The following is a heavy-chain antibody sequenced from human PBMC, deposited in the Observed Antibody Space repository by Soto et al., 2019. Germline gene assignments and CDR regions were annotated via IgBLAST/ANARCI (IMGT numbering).Heavy chain of an antibody. CDR2: ISDSGDTA. Sequence: VQLLESGGGLVQPGGSLRLSCAASEFIFGNYPMNWVRQAPGKGLEWVSYISDSGDTATYADSVKGRFTISRDNLRNTLFLQMSSLRADDTALYYCAADIGVRVGGMDVWGQGTSLTVSS. V-gene: IGHV3-23*01. CDR1: EFIFGNYP. CDR3: AADIGVRVGGMDV. D-gene: IGHD2-15*01. J-gene: IGHJ6*02.